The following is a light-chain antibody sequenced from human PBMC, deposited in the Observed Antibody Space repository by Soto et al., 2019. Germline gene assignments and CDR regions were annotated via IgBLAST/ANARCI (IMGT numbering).Light chain of an antibody. CDR1: SSDVGSYNL. J-gene: IGLJ1*01. V-gene: IGLV2-23*01. CDR2: EAR. CDR3: CSYAGSSTSV. Sequence: QSALTQPASVSGSPGQSITISCTGTSSDVGSYNLVSWYQQHPGKAPKVMIYEARKRSSGVSDRFSGSKSGNTASLTISGLQAEDEGDYYCCSYAGSSTSVFGTGTKVTVL.